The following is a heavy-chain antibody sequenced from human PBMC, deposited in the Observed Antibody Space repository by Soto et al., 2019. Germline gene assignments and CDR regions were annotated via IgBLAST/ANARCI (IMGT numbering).Heavy chain of an antibody. D-gene: IGHD3-16*01. J-gene: IGHJ4*02. Sequence: EVQLVESGGGLIQPGGSLRLSCAASGFIVSSNYMSWVRQAPGKGLEWVSVIFTGGATDYADSVKGRFTMSRDISKNTLYLQMNSLRVDDTAVYFCVKEFKGAFDHWGPGTLVTVSS. CDR2: IFTGGAT. CDR3: VKEFKGAFDH. V-gene: IGHV3-53*01. CDR1: GFIVSSNY.